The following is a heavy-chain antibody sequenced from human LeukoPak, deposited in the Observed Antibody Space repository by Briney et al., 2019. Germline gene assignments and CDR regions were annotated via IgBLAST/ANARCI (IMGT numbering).Heavy chain of an antibody. Sequence: SVKVSCKASGGTFSSYAISWVRQAPGQGLEWMGWIIPILGSANYAQSFQGRVTMTADESTSTAYMELSSLRAEDTAVYYCATDRGWRTSGYYLYYFEYWGQGTLVTFSS. CDR2: IIPILGSA. CDR3: ATDRGWRTSGYYLYYFEY. CDR1: GGTFSSYA. J-gene: IGHJ4*02. D-gene: IGHD3-3*01. V-gene: IGHV1-69*11.